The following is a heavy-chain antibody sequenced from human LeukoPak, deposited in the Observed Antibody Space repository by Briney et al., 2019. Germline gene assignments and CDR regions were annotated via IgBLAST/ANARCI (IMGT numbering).Heavy chain of an antibody. V-gene: IGHV1-8*03. CDR2: MNPNSGNT. CDR1: GYTFTSYD. Sequence: ASVKVSCKASGYTFTSYDINWVRQATGQGLEWMGWMNPNSGNTGYAQQFQGRVTITRNTSISTAYMELSSLRSEDTAVYYCASANTYYGFWSGYRRFDYWGQGTLVTVSS. J-gene: IGHJ4*02. CDR3: ASANTYYGFWSGYRRFDY. D-gene: IGHD3-3*01.